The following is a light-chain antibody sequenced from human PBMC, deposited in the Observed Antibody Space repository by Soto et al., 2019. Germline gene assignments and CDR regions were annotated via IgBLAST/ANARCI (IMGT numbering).Light chain of an antibody. J-gene: IGLJ1*01. V-gene: IGLV2-18*02. CDR2: DVS. CDR1: SSDVGGYNR. Sequence: QSALTQPPSVSGSPGQSVTISCTGTSSDVGGYNRVSWYQQPPAKAPKLLIYDVSNRPSGGSTRFSGSKSGNTASLTISGLQAEDEADYYCTSYATGSAYVFGPGTKLTV. CDR3: TSYATGSAYV.